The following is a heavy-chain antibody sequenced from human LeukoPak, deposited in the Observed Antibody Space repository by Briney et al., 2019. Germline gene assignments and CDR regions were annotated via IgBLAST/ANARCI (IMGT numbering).Heavy chain of an antibody. V-gene: IGHV3-48*04. CDR1: GFTFSSYA. D-gene: IGHD3-22*01. J-gene: IGHJ3*02. CDR3: ARYFDSSGYYSAFDI. CDR2: ISSSGSTI. Sequence: GGSLRLSCAASGFTFSSYAMSWVRQAPGKGLEWVSYISSSGSTIYYADSVKGRFTISRDNAKNSLYLQMNSLRAEDTAVYYCARYFDSSGYYSAFDIWGQGTMATVSS.